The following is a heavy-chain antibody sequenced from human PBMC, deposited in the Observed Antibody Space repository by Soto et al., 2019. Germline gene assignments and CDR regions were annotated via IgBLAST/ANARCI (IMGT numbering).Heavy chain of an antibody. CDR3: ARRNWGISSGDQHYYYMDV. Sequence: SETLSLTCTVSGGSMSSYYWSWIRQPPGKGLEWIGCIHYNGSTNYNPSLKSRVTISVDTSKKQFSLRLSSVTAADTAVYYCARRNWGISSGDQHYYYMDVWGIGTTVTVSS. V-gene: IGHV4-59*08. CDR2: IHYNGST. D-gene: IGHD7-27*01. CDR1: GGSMSSYY. J-gene: IGHJ6*03.